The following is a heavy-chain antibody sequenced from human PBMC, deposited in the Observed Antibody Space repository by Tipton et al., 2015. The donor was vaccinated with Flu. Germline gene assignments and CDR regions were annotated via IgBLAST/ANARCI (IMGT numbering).Heavy chain of an antibody. CDR1: GFTFSSYA. CDR3: ARESADNFDY. V-gene: IGHV3-23*01. Sequence: SLRLSCAASGFTFSSYAMSWVRQAPGKGLEWVSAISGSGGSTYYADSVKGRFTISRDNAKNSLYLQMNSLRAEDTAVYYCARESADNFDYWGQGTLVTVSS. CDR2: ISGSGGST. D-gene: IGHD2-2*01. J-gene: IGHJ4*02.